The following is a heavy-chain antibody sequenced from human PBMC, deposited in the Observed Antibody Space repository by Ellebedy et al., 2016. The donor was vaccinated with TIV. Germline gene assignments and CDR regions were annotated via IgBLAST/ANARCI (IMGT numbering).Heavy chain of an antibody. CDR1: GSTFSSYA. CDR2: ISYDGSNK. CDR3: ARSTMIVVGDAFDI. Sequence: PGGSLRLSCAASGSTFSSYAMHWVRQAPGKGLDWVAVISYDGSNKYYADSVKGRFTISRDNSKNTLYLQVNSLRAEDTAVYYCARSTMIVVGDAFDIWGQGTMLTVSS. V-gene: IGHV3-30-3*01. J-gene: IGHJ3*02. D-gene: IGHD3-22*01.